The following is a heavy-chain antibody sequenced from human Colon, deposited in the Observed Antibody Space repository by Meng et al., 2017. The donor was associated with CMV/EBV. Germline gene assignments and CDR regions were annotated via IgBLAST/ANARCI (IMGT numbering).Heavy chain of an antibody. Sequence: GESLKISCAASGFAFSAHWLHWVRQGPGKGLVWVSRINRDGSDTKYGDSVKGRFTISRDNAKNTLHLEMTSLRGEDSAVYYCGRVGDSSTARGAFDIWGQGTVVTVSS. J-gene: IGHJ3*02. CDR2: INRDGSDT. CDR3: GRVGDSSTARGAFDI. V-gene: IGHV3-74*01. D-gene: IGHD6-13*01. CDR1: GFAFSAHW.